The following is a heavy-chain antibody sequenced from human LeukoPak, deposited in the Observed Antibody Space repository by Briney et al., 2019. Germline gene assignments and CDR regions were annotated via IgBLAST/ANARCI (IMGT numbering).Heavy chain of an antibody. J-gene: IGHJ5*02. Sequence: HPGGSLRLSCAASGFTFSSYSMTWVRQAPGKRLEWVSDISSSSSAIHYADSVKGRFTISRDNAKNSLYLQMNSLRDEDTAVYYCAAPGAWGQGTLVTVSS. D-gene: IGHD7-27*01. CDR3: AAPGA. CDR1: GFTFSSYS. CDR2: ISSSSSAI. V-gene: IGHV3-48*02.